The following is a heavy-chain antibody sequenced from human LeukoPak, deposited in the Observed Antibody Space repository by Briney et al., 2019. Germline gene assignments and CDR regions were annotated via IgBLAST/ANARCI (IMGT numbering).Heavy chain of an antibody. CDR3: AQNGQSGFSFDP. J-gene: IGHJ5*02. D-gene: IGHD2-8*01. CDR1: GFTFSNSW. Sequence: GSLRLSCAASGFTFSNSWMSWIRQPPGKGLEWIGSIYYSGSTYYNPSLKSRVTISADTSKNQFSLKLSSVTAADTAVYYCAQNGQSGFSFDPWGQGTLVSVSS. V-gene: IGHV4-39*07. CDR2: IYYSGST.